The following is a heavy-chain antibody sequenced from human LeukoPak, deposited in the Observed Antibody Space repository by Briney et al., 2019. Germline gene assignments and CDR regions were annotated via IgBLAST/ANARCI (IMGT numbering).Heavy chain of an antibody. CDR2: ISYDGSNK. D-gene: IGHD3-22*01. V-gene: IGHV3-30*18. CDR1: GFVFSDYT. J-gene: IGHJ3*02. Sequence: GGSLRLSCAGSGFVFSDYTMTWVRQAPGKGLEWVAVISYDGSNKYYADSVKGRFTISRDNSKNTLYLQMNSLRAEDTAVYYCAKTYYYDSSGYYAFDIWGQGTMVTVSS. CDR3: AKTYYYDSSGYYAFDI.